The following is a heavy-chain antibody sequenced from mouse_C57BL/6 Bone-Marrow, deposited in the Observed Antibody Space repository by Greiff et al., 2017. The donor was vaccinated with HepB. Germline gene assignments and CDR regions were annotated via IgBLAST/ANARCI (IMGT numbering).Heavy chain of an antibody. D-gene: IGHD2-1*01. V-gene: IGHV1-74*01. CDR2: IHPSDSDT. J-gene: IGHJ4*01. Sequence: QVHVKQPGAELVKPGASVKVSCKASGYTFTSYWMHWVKQRPGQGLEWIGRIHPSDSDTNYNQKFKGKATLTVDKSSSTAYMQLRSLTSEYSAVYYCSIDYYGNYYYAMDYWGQGTSVTVSS. CDR3: SIDYYGNYYYAMDY. CDR1: GYTFTSYW.